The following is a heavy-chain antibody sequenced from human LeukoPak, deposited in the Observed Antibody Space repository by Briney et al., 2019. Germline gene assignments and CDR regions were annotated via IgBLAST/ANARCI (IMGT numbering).Heavy chain of an antibody. J-gene: IGHJ3*02. V-gene: IGHV1-2*02. D-gene: IGHD3-22*01. CDR1: GYTFTGYY. CDR3: ARDPFYYNSGGANDALDI. Sequence: GASVKVSCKASGYTFTGYYIHWVRQAPGQGLEWMGWMNPNSGGTNYAPKFEGRVTMTRDTSITTAHMDLRRLTSDDTAVYYCARDPFYYNSGGANDALDIWGQGTLVIVSS. CDR2: MNPNSGGT.